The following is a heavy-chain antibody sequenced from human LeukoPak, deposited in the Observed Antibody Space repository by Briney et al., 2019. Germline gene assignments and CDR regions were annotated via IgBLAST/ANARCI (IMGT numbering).Heavy chain of an antibody. V-gene: IGHV4-31*03. D-gene: IGHD4-11*01. CDR2: IYYSGST. CDR3: ARASRSLQADY. CDR1: GGSISSGGYY. Sequence: SQTLSLTCTVSGGSISSGGYYWSWIRQHPGKGLEWIGYIYYSGSTYYNPSLKSRVIISVDTSKNQFSLKLSSVTAADTAVYCCARASRSLQADYWGQGTLVTVSS. J-gene: IGHJ4*02.